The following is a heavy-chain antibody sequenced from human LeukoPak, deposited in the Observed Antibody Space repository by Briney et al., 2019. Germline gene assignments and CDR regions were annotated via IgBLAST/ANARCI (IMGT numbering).Heavy chain of an antibody. J-gene: IGHJ4*02. D-gene: IGHD2-15*01. CDR2: IRSKANSHAT. CDR1: GFTFSGSA. CDR3: SRLEDSGVVVVANDY. Sequence: GGSLGLSCAASGFTFSGSAIHWVRQASGKGLEWVGRIRSKANSHATAYAASVKGRFTISRDDSTNTAYLQMNSLKTEDTAVYYCSRLEDSGVVVVANDYWGQGTLVTVSS. V-gene: IGHV3-73*01.